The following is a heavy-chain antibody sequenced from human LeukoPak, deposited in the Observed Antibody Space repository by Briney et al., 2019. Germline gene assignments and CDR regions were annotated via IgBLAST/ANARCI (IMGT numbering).Heavy chain of an antibody. V-gene: IGHV3-23*01. CDR2: ISGSGGST. D-gene: IGHD6-19*01. Sequence: GGSLRLSCAASGFTFSSYAMSWVRQAPGKGLEWVSAISGSGGSTYYADSVKGRFTISRDNSRNTLYLQMNSLRAEDTAVYYCAKRSTVAGGAGENWGQGTLVTVSS. CDR3: AKRSTVAGGAGEN. CDR1: GFTFSSYA. J-gene: IGHJ4*02.